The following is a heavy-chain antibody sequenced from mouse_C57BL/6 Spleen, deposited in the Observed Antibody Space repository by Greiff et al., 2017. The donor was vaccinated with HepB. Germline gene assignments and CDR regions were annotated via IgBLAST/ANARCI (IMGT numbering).Heavy chain of an antibody. V-gene: IGHV1-22*01. CDR3: AVIPVTEGAMDY. J-gene: IGHJ4*01. Sequence: EVQLQQSGPELVKPGASVKMSCKASGYTFTDYNMHWVKQSHGKSLEWIGYINPNNGGTSYNQKFKGKATLTVNKSSSTAYMELRSLTSEDSAVYYCAVIPVTEGAMDYWGQGTSVTVSS. CDR1: GYTFTDYN. D-gene: IGHD2-5*01. CDR2: INPNNGGT.